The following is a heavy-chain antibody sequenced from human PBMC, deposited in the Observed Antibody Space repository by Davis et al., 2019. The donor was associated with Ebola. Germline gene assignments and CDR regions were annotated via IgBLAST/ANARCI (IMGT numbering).Heavy chain of an antibody. D-gene: IGHD3-3*01. Sequence: PGGSLRLSCAASGFTVSSNYMSWVRQAPGKGLEWVSVIYSGGSTYYADSVKGRFTISRDSSKNTLYLQMNSLRAEDTAVYYCARDPDYDFWSGYYYFDYWGQGTLVTVSS. V-gene: IGHV3-53*01. CDR2: IYSGGST. CDR1: GFTVSSNY. J-gene: IGHJ4*02. CDR3: ARDPDYDFWSGYYYFDY.